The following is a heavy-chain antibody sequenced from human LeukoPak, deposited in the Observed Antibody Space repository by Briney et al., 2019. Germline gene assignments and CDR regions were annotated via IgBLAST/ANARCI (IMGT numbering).Heavy chain of an antibody. CDR1: GGSFSGYY. J-gene: IGHJ3*02. CDR3: ARGRVRHAFDI. V-gene: IGHV4-34*01. Sequence: SSETLSLTCAVYGGSFSGYYWGWIRQPPGKGLEWIGEINHSGSTNYNPSLKSRVTISVDTSKNQFSLKLSSVTAADTAVYYCARGRVRHAFDIWGQGTMVTVSS. CDR2: INHSGST.